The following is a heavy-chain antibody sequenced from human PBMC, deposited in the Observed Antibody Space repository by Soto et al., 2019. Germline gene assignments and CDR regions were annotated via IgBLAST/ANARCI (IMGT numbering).Heavy chain of an antibody. CDR1: GFTFSSYA. D-gene: IGHD4-17*01. Sequence: QVQLVESGGGVVQPGRSLRLSCAASGFTFSSYAMHWVRQAPGKGLEWVAVISYDGSNKYYAESVKGRFTISRDNSKNQLYLQMNILRAEDTAVYYCSRGEWTTVVTLNYWGQGTLVTVSS. CDR3: SRGEWTTVVTLNY. CDR2: ISYDGSNK. J-gene: IGHJ4*02. V-gene: IGHV3-30-3*01.